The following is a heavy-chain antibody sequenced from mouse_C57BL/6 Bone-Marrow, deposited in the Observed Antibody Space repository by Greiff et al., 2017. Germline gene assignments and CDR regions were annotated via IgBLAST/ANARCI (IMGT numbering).Heavy chain of an antibody. D-gene: IGHD2-4*01. Sequence: QVQLQQPGAELVKPGASVKMSCKASGYTFTSYWITWVKQRPGQGLEWIGDIYPGSGSTNYNEKFKSKATLTVDTSSSTAYMQLSSLTSEDSAVYYCARKDYDLYYAMDYWGQGTSVTGSS. V-gene: IGHV1-55*01. CDR2: IYPGSGST. CDR3: ARKDYDLYYAMDY. CDR1: GYTFTSYW. J-gene: IGHJ4*01.